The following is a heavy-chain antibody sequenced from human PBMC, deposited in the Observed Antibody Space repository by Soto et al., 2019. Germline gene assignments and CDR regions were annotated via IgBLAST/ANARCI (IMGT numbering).Heavy chain of an antibody. D-gene: IGHD2-2*01. Sequence: EVQLVESGGGLVQPGGSLRLSCAASGSAFSNYSMNWVRQAPGKGLEWVSYISSRGSNIYYVDSVKGRDTISRDNAKKLRYLEVKSLRDEYTAVYFCAALVRGGGSRYAAAGFGYWGQGTMVTVSS. J-gene: IGHJ4*02. CDR3: AALVRGGGSRYAAAGFGY. CDR2: ISSRGSNI. CDR1: GSAFSNYS. V-gene: IGHV3-48*02.